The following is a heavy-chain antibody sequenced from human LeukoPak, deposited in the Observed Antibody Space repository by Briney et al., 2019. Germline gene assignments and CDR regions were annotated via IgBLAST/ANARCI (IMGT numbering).Heavy chain of an antibody. Sequence: GGSLRLSCAASGFAFSSYWMHWVRQAPGKGLVWVSRVGRDGSITRYADSVKGRFTISRDNAKNTLYLQMNSLRAEDTAVYYCARGGSPPEALGDTFDIWGQGTMVTVSS. CDR1: GFAFSSYW. J-gene: IGHJ3*02. CDR3: ARGGSPPEALGDTFDI. CDR2: VGRDGSIT. D-gene: IGHD1-26*01. V-gene: IGHV3-74*01.